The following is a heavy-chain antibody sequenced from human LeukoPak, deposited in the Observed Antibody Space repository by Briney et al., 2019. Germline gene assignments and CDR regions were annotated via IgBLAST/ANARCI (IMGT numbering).Heavy chain of an antibody. D-gene: IGHD3-10*01. Sequence: GASVKVSCKASGGTFSSYAISWVRQAPGQGLEWMGGIIPIFGTANYAQKFQGRVTITADKSTSTAYMELSSLRSEDTAVYYCARDSRRSPMVRGVIITTFDYWGQGTLVTVSS. CDR2: IIPIFGTA. V-gene: IGHV1-69*06. J-gene: IGHJ4*02. CDR3: ARDSRRSPMVRGVIITTFDY. CDR1: GGTFSSYA.